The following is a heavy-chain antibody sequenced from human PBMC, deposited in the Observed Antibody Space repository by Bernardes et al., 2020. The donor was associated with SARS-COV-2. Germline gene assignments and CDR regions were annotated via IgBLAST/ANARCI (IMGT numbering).Heavy chain of an antibody. J-gene: IGHJ6*02. D-gene: IGHD3-22*01. CDR3: ALPSSNYDRYGMDV. Sequence: ASVKVSCKASGYTFTGYYIHWVRQAPGQGLEWMGWINPNSGGTIYAQKFQGRVTMTRDTSISTAYMELSRLRSDDTAMYYCALPSSNYDRYGMDVWGQGTTVTVSS. V-gene: IGHV1-2*02. CDR2: INPNSGGT. CDR1: GYTFTGYY.